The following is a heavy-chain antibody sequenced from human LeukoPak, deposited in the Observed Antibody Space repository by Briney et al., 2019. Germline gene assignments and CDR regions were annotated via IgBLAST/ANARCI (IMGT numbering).Heavy chain of an antibody. V-gene: IGHV3-7*05. CDR1: GFTFRDAA. J-gene: IGHJ5*01. Sequence: GGSLRLSCAASGFTFRDAAMTWVRQAPGKGLEWVANIEQDGSKKYYVDSVKGRFTISRDNAKNSLYLQMNSLRVEDTAVYYCARDTAGLDSWGQGTLVTVSS. CDR2: IEQDGSKK. CDR3: ARDTAGLDS. D-gene: IGHD2-21*02.